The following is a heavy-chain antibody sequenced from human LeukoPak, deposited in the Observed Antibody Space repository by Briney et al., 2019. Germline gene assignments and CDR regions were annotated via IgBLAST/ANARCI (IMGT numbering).Heavy chain of an antibody. CDR2: ICDSGGST. D-gene: IGHD2-21*02. V-gene: IGHV3-23*01. CDR3: AKGRGLHCGVDCYSDC. CDR1: GFTFSGYA. J-gene: IGHJ4*02. Sequence: GGSLRLSCAVSGFTFSGYAMNWVRQAPGKGLGWVSTICDSGGSTYYTDSVKGRFTISRDNSKNTLYLQMSSLRAEDTAVYYCAKGRGLHCGVDCYSDCWGQGTLVTVSS.